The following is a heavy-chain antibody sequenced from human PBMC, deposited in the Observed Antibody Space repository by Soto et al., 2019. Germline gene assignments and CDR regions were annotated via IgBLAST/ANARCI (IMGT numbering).Heavy chain of an antibody. V-gene: IGHV4-31*03. D-gene: IGHD6-25*01. CDR2: IYYSGST. J-gene: IGHJ6*02. CDR1: GGSISSGGYY. CDR3: ASISAIAQDYYGMDV. Sequence: QVQLQESGPGLVKPSQTLSLTCTVSGGSISSGGYYWSWIRQHPGKGLEWIGYIYYSGSTYYNPSLKSRVTIAVDTSKNQFSLKLSSVTAADTAVYYCASISAIAQDYYGMDVWGQGTTVTVSS.